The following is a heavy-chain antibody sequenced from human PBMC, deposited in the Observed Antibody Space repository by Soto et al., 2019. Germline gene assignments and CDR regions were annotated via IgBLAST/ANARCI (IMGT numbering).Heavy chain of an antibody. J-gene: IGHJ4*02. Sequence: ASVKVSCKASGDTFTSNDINWVRQATGQGLEWMGWMNPNSGNTGYAQKFQGSVTMTRNTSISTAYMELSSLRSEDTAVYYCARHWDYDSSGYLTRSFDYWGQGTLVTVSS. V-gene: IGHV1-8*01. CDR3: ARHWDYDSSGYLTRSFDY. D-gene: IGHD3-22*01. CDR1: GDTFTSND. CDR2: MNPNSGNT.